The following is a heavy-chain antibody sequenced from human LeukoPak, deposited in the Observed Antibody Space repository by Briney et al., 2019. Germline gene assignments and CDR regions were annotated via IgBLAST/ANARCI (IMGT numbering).Heavy chain of an antibody. J-gene: IGHJ4*02. CDR2: IRFDGSDK. V-gene: IGHV3-30*02. D-gene: IGHD1-1*01. CDR3: AKIMVRNWNDVNFDC. Sequence: GGSLRLSCAASGFNFNNNGMHWVRQAPGKGLEWVAFIRFDGSDKYYTDSVKGRFTISRDNFKNTLYLQMNSLRDEDTALYYCAKIMVRNWNDVNFDCWGQGTLVTVSS. CDR1: GFNFNNNG.